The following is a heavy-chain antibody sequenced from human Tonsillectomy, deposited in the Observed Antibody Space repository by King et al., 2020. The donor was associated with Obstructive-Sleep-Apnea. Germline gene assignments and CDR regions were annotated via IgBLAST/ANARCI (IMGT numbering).Heavy chain of an antibody. D-gene: IGHD5-18*01. CDR2: VRYDGNNK. CDR1: GFTFSNFG. CDR3: AKEPVDTAMVRTFYYGLDV. V-gene: IGHV3-30*02. J-gene: IGHJ6*02. Sequence: VQLVESGGGVVQPGRSLRLSCAASGFTFSNFGMHWVRQAPGKWLEWVAFVRYDGNNKYYADSVKGRLTISRDNSKNTLYLQMNSLRAEDTAVYYCAKEPVDTAMVRTFYYGLDVWGQGTTVTVSS.